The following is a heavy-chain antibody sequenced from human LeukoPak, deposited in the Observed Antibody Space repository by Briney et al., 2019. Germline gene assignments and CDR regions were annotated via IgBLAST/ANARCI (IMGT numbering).Heavy chain of an antibody. D-gene: IGHD5-12*01. J-gene: IGHJ4*02. V-gene: IGHV4-59*01. CDR3: XXXGGFSGYDWN. CDR2: IYYSGST. Sequence: SETLSLTCTVSGGSISSYYWSWIRQPPGKGLEWIGYIYYSGSTNYNPSLKSRVTISVDTSKKQFSLKLSSVTAADTAVYYCXXXGGFSGYDWNWGQGTLVTVSS. CDR1: GGSISSYY.